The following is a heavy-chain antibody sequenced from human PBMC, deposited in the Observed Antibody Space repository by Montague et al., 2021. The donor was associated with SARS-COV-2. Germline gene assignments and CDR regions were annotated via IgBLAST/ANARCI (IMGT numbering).Heavy chain of an antibody. CDR2: IYYSGST. Sequence: TLSFTCTVAGGSISSGGYYWSWIRQHPGKGLEWIGYIYYSGSTYYNPSLKRRVTISVDTSKNQFSLKLSSVTAADTAVYYCARASGKKTIFGVVISYFDFWGQGTLVTVSS. D-gene: IGHD3-3*01. V-gene: IGHV4-31*03. CDR1: GGSISSGGYY. J-gene: IGHJ4*01. CDR3: ARASGKKTIFGVVISYFDF.